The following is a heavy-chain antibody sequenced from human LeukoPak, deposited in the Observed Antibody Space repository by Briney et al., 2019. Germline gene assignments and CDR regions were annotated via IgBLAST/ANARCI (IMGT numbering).Heavy chain of an antibody. Sequence: GGSLRLSCAASGFTFSSYAMSWVRQAPGKGLEWVSAISGSGGSTYYADSVKGRFTISRDNSKNTLYLQMNSLRAEDTAVYYCAEMYYYDSSGYYFDYWGRGTLVTVSS. V-gene: IGHV3-23*01. D-gene: IGHD3-22*01. J-gene: IGHJ4*02. CDR3: AEMYYYDSSGYYFDY. CDR1: GFTFSSYA. CDR2: ISGSGGST.